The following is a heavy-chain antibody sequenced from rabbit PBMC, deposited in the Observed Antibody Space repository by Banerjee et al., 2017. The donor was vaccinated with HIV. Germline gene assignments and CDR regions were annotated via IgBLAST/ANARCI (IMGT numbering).Heavy chain of an antibody. CDR3: ARDLAGVIGWNFNL. D-gene: IGHD4-1*01. CDR1: GFSFSSTYY. Sequence: QSLEESGGDLVKPGASLTLTCTASGFSFSSTYYMCWVRQAPGKGLELIACIYTSSGSTWHANWVNGRFTISRSTSLNTVDLKMTSLTAADTATYFCARDLAGVIGWNFNLWGPGTLVTVS. J-gene: IGHJ4*01. CDR2: IYTSSGST. V-gene: IGHV1S43*01.